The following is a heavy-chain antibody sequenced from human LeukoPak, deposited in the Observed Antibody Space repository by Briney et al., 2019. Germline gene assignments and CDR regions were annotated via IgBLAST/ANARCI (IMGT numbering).Heavy chain of an antibody. CDR1: GFTFSSYA. Sequence: GGSLRPSCAASGFTFSSYAMHWVRQAPGKGLEWVAVISYDGSNKYYADSVKGRFTISRDNSKNTLYLQMNSLRAEDTAVYYCARSRPVVTMVRGVIPHFDYWGQGTLVTVSS. J-gene: IGHJ4*02. CDR2: ISYDGSNK. CDR3: ARSRPVVTMVRGVIPHFDY. D-gene: IGHD3-10*01. V-gene: IGHV3-30*04.